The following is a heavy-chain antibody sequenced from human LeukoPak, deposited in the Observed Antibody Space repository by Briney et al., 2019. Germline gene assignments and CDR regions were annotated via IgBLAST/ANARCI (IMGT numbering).Heavy chain of an antibody. D-gene: IGHD5-18*01. V-gene: IGHV4-39*07. Sequence: SETLSLTCTVSGGSISSSSYYWGWIRQPPGKGLEWIGSIYYSGSTYYNPSLKSRVTISVDTSKNQFSLKLSSVTAADTAVYYCAATATNYGMDVWGQGTTVTVSS. J-gene: IGHJ6*02. CDR1: GGSISSSSYY. CDR3: AATATNYGMDV. CDR2: IYYSGST.